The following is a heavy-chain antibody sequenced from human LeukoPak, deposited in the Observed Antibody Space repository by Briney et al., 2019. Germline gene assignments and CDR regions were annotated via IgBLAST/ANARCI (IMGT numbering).Heavy chain of an antibody. V-gene: IGHV3-23*01. CDR2: ISGTGDNT. J-gene: IGHJ5*02. CDR3: AKGPPHNWFDP. CDR1: GFSFSSYA. Sequence: GGSLRLSCAASGFSFSSYAMSWVRQTPGKGLEWVSGISGTGDNTYCADSVKGRFAISRDNSKSTLYLQMNSLGAEDTALYYCAKGPPHNWFDPWGQGTLVTVSS.